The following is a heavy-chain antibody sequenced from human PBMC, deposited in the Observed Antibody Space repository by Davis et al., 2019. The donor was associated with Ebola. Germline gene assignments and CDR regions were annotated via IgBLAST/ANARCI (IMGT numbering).Heavy chain of an antibody. CDR1: GFSLSEYG. J-gene: IGHJ6*02. V-gene: IGHV4-34*01. CDR3: AVKQYVVLDPRDMDV. Sequence: LVKPTETLTLTCTVSGFSLSEYGVGVSWIRQPPGKGLEWIGEINHSGSTNYNPSLKSRVTISVDTSKNQFSLKLSSVTAADTAVYYCAVKQYVVLDPRDMDVWGQGTTVTVSS. D-gene: IGHD2-21*01. CDR2: INHSGST.